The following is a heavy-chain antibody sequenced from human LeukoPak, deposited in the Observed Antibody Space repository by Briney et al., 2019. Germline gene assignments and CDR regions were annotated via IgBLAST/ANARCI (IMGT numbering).Heavy chain of an antibody. V-gene: IGHV4-39*01. CDR1: GGSISSSSYY. CDR2: IYYSGST. CDR3: ARRVTMVRGVIWFDP. Sequence: SETLSLTCTVSGGSISSSSYYWGWIRQPPGKGLEWIGSIYYSGSTYYNPSLKSRVTISVDTSKNQFSLKLSSVTAADTAVYYCARRVTMVRGVIWFDPWGQGTLVTVSS. J-gene: IGHJ5*02. D-gene: IGHD3-10*01.